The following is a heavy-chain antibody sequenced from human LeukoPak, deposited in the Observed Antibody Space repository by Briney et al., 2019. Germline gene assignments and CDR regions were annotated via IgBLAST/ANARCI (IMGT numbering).Heavy chain of an antibody. V-gene: IGHV1-69*04. CDR1: GGTFSSYA. D-gene: IGHD7-27*01. CDR3: AIQPWGSGNNWYFDL. J-gene: IGHJ2*01. Sequence: SVKVSCKASGGTFSSYAISWVRQAPGQGLEWMGRIIPILGIANYAQRFQGRVTMTRDTSISTAYMELSSLRSDDTAVYYCAIQPWGSGNNWYFDLWGRGTLVTVSS. CDR2: IIPILGIA.